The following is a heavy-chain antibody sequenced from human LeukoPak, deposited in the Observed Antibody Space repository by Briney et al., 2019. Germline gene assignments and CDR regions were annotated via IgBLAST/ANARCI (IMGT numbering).Heavy chain of an antibody. D-gene: IGHD3-22*01. CDR3: ARVPEYDSSGYYPYYFDY. Sequence: GASVKVSCKASGGTFSSYAISWVRQAPGQGLEWMGRIIPIFGTANYAQKFQGRVTITTDESTSTAYMELSSLRSEDTVVYYCARVPEYDSSGYYPYYFDYWGQGTLVTVSS. CDR1: GGTFSSYA. CDR2: IIPIFGTA. J-gene: IGHJ4*02. V-gene: IGHV1-69*05.